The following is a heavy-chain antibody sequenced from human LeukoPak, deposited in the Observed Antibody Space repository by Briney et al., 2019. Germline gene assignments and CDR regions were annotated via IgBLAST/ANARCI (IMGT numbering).Heavy chain of an antibody. V-gene: IGHV3-30*02. D-gene: IGHD4-17*01. CDR3: AKDLTTVTSQGDY. CDR1: GFTFSSYG. CDR2: IRYDGSDK. Sequence: GGSLRLSCAASGFTFSSYGMHWVRQAPGKGLEWVSFIRYDGSDKYYADSVKGRFTISRDNSNNTLYLQMNSLRAEDTAVYYCAKDLTTVTSQGDYWGQGTLVTVSS. J-gene: IGHJ4*02.